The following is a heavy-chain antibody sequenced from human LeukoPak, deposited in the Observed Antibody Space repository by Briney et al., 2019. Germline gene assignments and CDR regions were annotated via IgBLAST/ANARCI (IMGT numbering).Heavy chain of an antibody. Sequence: ASVKVSCKASGGTFSSYAISWVRQAPGQGLEWMGGIIPIFGTANYAQKFQGRVTITRNTSISTAYMELSSLRSEDTAVYYCARGRGLRTFDPWGQGTLVTVSS. V-gene: IGHV1-69*05. CDR2: IIPIFGTA. J-gene: IGHJ5*02. CDR3: ARGRGLRTFDP. D-gene: IGHD4-17*01. CDR1: GGTFSSYA.